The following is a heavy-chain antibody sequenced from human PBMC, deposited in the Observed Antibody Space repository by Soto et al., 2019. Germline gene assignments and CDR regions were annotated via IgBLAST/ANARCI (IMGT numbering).Heavy chain of an antibody. Sequence: QVQLVESGGGVVQPGRSLRLSCAASGFIFRNFGMHWVRRAQGKGLDWVATISGDGNDKYYPDSMKGRFTISRDNFNNTLYLQLNSLRPEDTAVYHCVQGASTAHQPLDSWGQGVLVTVSS. CDR3: VQGASTAHQPLDS. J-gene: IGHJ4*02. D-gene: IGHD1-26*01. V-gene: IGHV3-30*03. CDR2: ISGDGNDK. CDR1: GFIFRNFG.